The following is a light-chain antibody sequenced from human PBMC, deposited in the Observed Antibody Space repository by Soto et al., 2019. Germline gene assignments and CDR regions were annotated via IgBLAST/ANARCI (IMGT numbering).Light chain of an antibody. CDR3: QQYDSFPYT. Sequence: DIQMTQSPSSLSASVGDTVSITCQASQPITNYLNWYRHKPGKAPELLIYDASSLESGVPSRFSASGSGTEFTFTITSLQPEDFATFYCQQYDSFPYTFGQGTKLEIK. J-gene: IGKJ2*01. V-gene: IGKV1-33*01. CDR2: DAS. CDR1: QPITNY.